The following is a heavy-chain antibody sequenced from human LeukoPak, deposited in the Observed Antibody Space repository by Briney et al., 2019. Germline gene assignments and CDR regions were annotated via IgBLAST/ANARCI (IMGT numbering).Heavy chain of an antibody. CDR1: GLTFRTYA. V-gene: IGHV3-23*01. D-gene: IGHD3-16*02. J-gene: IGHJ4*02. CDR2: ISDSGGYT. Sequence: PGGSLRLSCAASGLTFRTYAMSWVRQAPGKGLEWVSSISDSGGYTFYADSVKGWFTISRDNSKNTVYLQMNSLRAEDTAVYYCAKGGSYRSQPYFDYWGQGTPVTVSS. CDR3: AKGGSYRSQPYFDY.